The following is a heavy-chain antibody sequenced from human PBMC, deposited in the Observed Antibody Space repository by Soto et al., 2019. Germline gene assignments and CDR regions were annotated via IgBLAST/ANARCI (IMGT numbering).Heavy chain of an antibody. CDR2: MDSGGTTI. V-gene: IGHV3-74*01. CDR1: GFTFSTYW. Sequence: EVQLVESGGGLVQPGGSLRLSCAASGFTFSTYWMHWVRQAPGEGLVWVSRMDSGGTTINYADAVKGRFTISRDNANNTLYLQMDSLRAEDTAVYYCATAGYYRFDFWGQGTLVTVSS. CDR3: ATAGYYRFDF. D-gene: IGHD3-10*01. J-gene: IGHJ4*02.